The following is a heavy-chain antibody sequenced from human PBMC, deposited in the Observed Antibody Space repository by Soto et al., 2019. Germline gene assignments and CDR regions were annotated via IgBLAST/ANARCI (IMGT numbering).Heavy chain of an antibody. CDR1: GGSISSSSYY. J-gene: IGHJ4*02. V-gene: IGHV4-39*01. Sequence: SETLSLTCTVSGGSISSSSYYWGWIRQPPGKGLEWIGSIYHSGSTYYNPSLKSRVTISVDTSKNQFSLKLSSVTAADTAVYYCARLNTVAFDYWGQGTLVTVSS. CDR2: IYHSGST. D-gene: IGHD4-17*01. CDR3: ARLNTVAFDY.